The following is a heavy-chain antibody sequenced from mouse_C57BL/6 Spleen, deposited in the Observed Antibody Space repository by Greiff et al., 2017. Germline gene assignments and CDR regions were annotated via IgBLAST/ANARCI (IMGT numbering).Heavy chain of an antibody. J-gene: IGHJ3*01. Sequence: VKLQQPGAELVRPGTSVKLSCKASGYTFTSYWMHWVKQRPGQGLEWIGVIDPSDSYTNYNQKFKGKATLTVDTSSSTAYMQLSSLTSGDSAVYYCARWGSGYWFAYWGQGTLVTVSA. V-gene: IGHV1-59*01. CDR2: IDPSDSYT. D-gene: IGHD3-2*02. CDR3: ARWGSGYWFAY. CDR1: GYTFTSYW.